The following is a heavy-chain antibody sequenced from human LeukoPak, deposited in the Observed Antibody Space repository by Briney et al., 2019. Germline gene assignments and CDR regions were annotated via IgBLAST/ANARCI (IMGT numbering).Heavy chain of an antibody. CDR1: GGSISSGSHY. J-gene: IGHJ3*02. CDR2: IYYSGST. CDR3: ARIPGIVAAGTSPNSFDM. D-gene: IGHD6-13*01. V-gene: IGHV4-39*07. Sequence: SETLSLTCTVSGGSISSGSHYWSWIRQPAGKGLEWIGNIYYSGSTYYNPSLNSRLTISVDTSKNQFSLKLSPVTAADTAVYYCARIPGIVAAGTSPNSFDMWGQGTMVTVSS.